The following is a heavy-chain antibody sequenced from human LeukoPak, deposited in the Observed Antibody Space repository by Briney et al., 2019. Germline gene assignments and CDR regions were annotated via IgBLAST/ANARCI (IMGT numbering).Heavy chain of an antibody. V-gene: IGHV3-23*01. D-gene: IGHD3-16*01. Sequence: GGSLRLSCEASGFTFSNSAMSWVRQAPGKGLEWVTGISASGHYTYNADSAKGRFTISRDNSKNTLYLQMNSLRAEDTALYYCAKDGSWGDYYFYFYIDVWGKGTTVTVSS. J-gene: IGHJ6*03. CDR1: GFTFSNSA. CDR2: ISASGHYT. CDR3: AKDGSWGDYYFYFYIDV.